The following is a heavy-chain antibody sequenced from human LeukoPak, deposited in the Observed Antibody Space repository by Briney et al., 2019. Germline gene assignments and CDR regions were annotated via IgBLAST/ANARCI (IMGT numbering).Heavy chain of an antibody. CDR1: GFSFSNYW. D-gene: IGHD3-3*01. Sequence: GGSLRLSCTVSGFSFSNYWMNWVRQAPGKGLEWVANIKQDGSEKYYVDSVKGRFTISRDNAKNSLYLQMNSLRAEDTAVYYCARVNYDFWSGPYYFDYWGQGTLVTVSS. CDR3: ARVNYDFWSGPYYFDY. CDR2: IKQDGSEK. J-gene: IGHJ4*02. V-gene: IGHV3-7*05.